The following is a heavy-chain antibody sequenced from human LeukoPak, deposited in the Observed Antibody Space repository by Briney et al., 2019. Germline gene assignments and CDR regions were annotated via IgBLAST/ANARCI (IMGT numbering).Heavy chain of an antibody. CDR3: ARHGYCSSTSCYAESDWFDP. CDR1: GGSISSSSYY. J-gene: IGHJ5*02. V-gene: IGHV4-39*01. CDR2: IYYSGST. Sequence: SETLPLTCTVSGGSISSSSYYWGWIRQPPGKGLEWIGSIYYSGSTYYNPSLKSRVTISVDTSKNQFSLKLSSVTAADTAVYYCARHGYCSSTSCYAESDWFDPWGQGTLVTVSS. D-gene: IGHD2-2*03.